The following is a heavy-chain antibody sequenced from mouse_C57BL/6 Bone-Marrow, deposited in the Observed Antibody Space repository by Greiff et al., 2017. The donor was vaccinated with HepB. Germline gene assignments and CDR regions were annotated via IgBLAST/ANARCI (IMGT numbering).Heavy chain of an antibody. D-gene: IGHD2-4*01. CDR1: GFTFSDYG. J-gene: IGHJ3*01. CDR3: ARPYYDYDPAY. CDR2: ISSGSSTI. Sequence: DVMLVESGGGLVKPGGSLKLSCAASGFTFSDYGMHWVRQAPEKGLEWVAYISSGSSTIYYADTVKGRFTISRDNAKNTLFLQMTSLRSEDTAMYYCARPYYDYDPAYWGQGTLVTVSA. V-gene: IGHV5-17*01.